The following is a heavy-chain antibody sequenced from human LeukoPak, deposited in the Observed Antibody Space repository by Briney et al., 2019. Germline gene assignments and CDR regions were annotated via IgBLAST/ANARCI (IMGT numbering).Heavy chain of an antibody. D-gene: IGHD1-26*01. Sequence: GGSLRLSCAASGFTFSTYNMNWVRQAPEKGLEWVSSISSSSNYIYYADAVKGRFTISRDNAKNSLYLQMNSLRAEDTDVYYCARDVGASAPDAFDIRGQGTMVTVSS. CDR1: GFTFSTYN. V-gene: IGHV3-21*01. J-gene: IGHJ3*02. CDR3: ARDVGASAPDAFDI. CDR2: ISSSSNYI.